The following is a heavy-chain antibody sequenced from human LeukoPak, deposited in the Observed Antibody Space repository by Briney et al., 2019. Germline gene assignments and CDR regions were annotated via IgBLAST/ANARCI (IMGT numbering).Heavy chain of an antibody. V-gene: IGHV1-18*01. Sequence: ASVKVSCKASDYIFIRDGINWVRQAPGQGLGWMGWISAYNGNTNYAQKLQGRVTMTTDTSTSTAYMELRSLRSDDTAVYYCARDSTDGVVFDYWGQGTLVTVSS. CDR2: ISAYNGNT. J-gene: IGHJ4*02. CDR1: DYIFIRDG. CDR3: ARDSTDGVVFDY. D-gene: IGHD4-17*01.